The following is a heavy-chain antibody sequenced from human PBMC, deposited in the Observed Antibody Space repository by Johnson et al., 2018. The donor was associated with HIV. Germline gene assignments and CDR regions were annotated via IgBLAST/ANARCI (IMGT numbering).Heavy chain of an antibody. Sequence: QVRLVESGGGVVQPGRSLRLSCVASGFTFSSYAMHWVRQAPGKGLAWVAVVSFDGSKKYHADSVKGRFTLSRDNSNNTLYLQMNNLRLEDTAVYLCARGRISVQEVDLRGGGFDIWGQGTMVTVSS. V-gene: IGHV3-30*04. CDR1: GFTFSSYA. CDR2: VSFDGSKK. J-gene: IGHJ3*02. CDR3: ARGRISVQEVDLRGGGFDI. D-gene: IGHD5/OR15-5a*01.